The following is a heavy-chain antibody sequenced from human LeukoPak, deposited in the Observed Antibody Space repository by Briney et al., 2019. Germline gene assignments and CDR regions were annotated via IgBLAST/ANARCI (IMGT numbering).Heavy chain of an antibody. Sequence: GGSLRLSCAASGFTFSSYAMHWVRQAPGKGLEWVAVISYDGSNKYYADSVKGRFTISRDNSKNTLYLQMNSLRAEDTAVYYCAREGSYPPYCFDYWGQGTLVTVSS. CDR3: AREGSYPPYCFDY. J-gene: IGHJ4*02. V-gene: IGHV3-30-3*01. D-gene: IGHD1-26*01. CDR1: GFTFSSYA. CDR2: ISYDGSNK.